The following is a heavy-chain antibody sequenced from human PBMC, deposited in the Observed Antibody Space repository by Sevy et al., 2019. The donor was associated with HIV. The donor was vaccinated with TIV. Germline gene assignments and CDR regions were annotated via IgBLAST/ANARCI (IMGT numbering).Heavy chain of an antibody. CDR1: GHTFTRHW. Sequence: GESLKISCKGSGHTFTRHWIGWVRQMPGKGLEWMGLIYPGDSDPRYSPRYSPSFQGQVTISSDKSSTTAYLQWSSLKASDTAIYYCARPADYDDSSGSLDWGQGTLVTVSS. J-gene: IGHJ4*02. D-gene: IGHD3-22*01. CDR3: ARPADYDDSSGSLD. V-gene: IGHV5-51*01. CDR2: IYPGDSDP.